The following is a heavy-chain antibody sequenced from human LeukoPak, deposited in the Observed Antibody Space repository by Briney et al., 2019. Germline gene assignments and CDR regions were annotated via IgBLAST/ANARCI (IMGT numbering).Heavy chain of an antibody. V-gene: IGHV3-30*02. CDR2: IRYDGSNK. CDR3: ARVYSSGWYALDY. D-gene: IGHD6-19*01. Sequence: GGSLRLSCAASGFTFSSYGMHWVRQAPGKGLEWVAFIRYDGSNKYYADSVKGRFTISRDNSKNTLYLQMNSLRAEDTAVYYCARVYSSGWYALDYWGQGTLVTVPS. J-gene: IGHJ4*02. CDR1: GFTFSSYG.